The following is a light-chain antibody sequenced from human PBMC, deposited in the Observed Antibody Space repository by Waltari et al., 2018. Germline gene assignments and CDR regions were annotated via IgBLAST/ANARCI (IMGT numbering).Light chain of an antibody. CDR2: EAL. CDR1: QSISTW. Sequence: THMTQSPSTLSASVGDRITITCRASQSISTWLAWYQQKPGKAPKLLIYEALKLESGVPSRFSGGGSGTQFTLTITSLQPDDVGSYYCQQYNSYPWTFGQGTKVEI. J-gene: IGKJ1*01. CDR3: QQYNSYPWT. V-gene: IGKV1-5*01.